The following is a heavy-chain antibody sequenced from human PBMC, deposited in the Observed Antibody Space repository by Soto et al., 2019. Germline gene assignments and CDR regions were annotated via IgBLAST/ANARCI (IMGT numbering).Heavy chain of an antibody. CDR2: ISVGGGTT. Sequence: PGGSLRLSCAASGFTFSSYAMSWVRQAPGKGLEWVSAISVGGGTTKYADSVKGRFTISRDKSKSTLYLQMNGLRADDTAIYYCAKDPNGDYIGAFDSWGQGTLVTVSS. V-gene: IGHV3-23*01. D-gene: IGHD4-17*01. CDR1: GFTFSSYA. J-gene: IGHJ4*02. CDR3: AKDPNGDYIGAFDS.